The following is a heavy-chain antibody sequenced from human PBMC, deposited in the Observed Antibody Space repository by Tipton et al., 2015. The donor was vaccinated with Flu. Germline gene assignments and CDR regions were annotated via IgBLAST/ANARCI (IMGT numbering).Heavy chain of an antibody. CDR3: TKDRNGGEDVDD. CDR1: GFSFSFYG. CDR2: IWYDGSNQ. D-gene: IGHD4-23*01. J-gene: IGHJ4*02. Sequence: QLVQSGGGVVRPGRSLRLSCSASGFSFSFYGMHWVRQAPGKGLEWLALIWYDGSNQFYADSVKGRFTISRDNSANTLYLKMNSLRVEDTAMYYCTKDRNGGEDVDDWGQGALVTVSS. V-gene: IGHV3-33*06.